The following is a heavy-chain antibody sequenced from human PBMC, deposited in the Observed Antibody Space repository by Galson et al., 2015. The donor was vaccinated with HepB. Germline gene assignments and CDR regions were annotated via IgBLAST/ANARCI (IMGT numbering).Heavy chain of an antibody. D-gene: IGHD3-16*01. J-gene: IGHJ1*01. CDR2: ISWNSGGV. CDR1: GFNFGDHD. V-gene: IGHV3-9*01. CDR3: ARDIGALPTPRGYVAS. Sequence: SLRLSCAGSGFNFGDHDMHWVRHVPGKGLEWVSAISWNSGGVGYADSVRGRFTISRDNARNSVSLQMNSLRVEDTALYYCARDIGALPTPRGYVASWGQGTLVTIPS.